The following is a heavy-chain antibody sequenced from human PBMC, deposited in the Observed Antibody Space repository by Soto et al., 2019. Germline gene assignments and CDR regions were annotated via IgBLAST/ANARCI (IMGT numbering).Heavy chain of an antibody. CDR3: ARAVCDPLYYLDY. CDR1: SDSISSYY. CDR2: TDYSGNT. Sequence: QVQLQESGPGLVRPSETLSLTCNVSSDSISSYYWLWIRQSPGKGLEWIGYTDYSGNTNYNPSLKSRVTISGDTSKNQFSLRLSYVTAADTAVYYCARAVCDPLYYLDYWGQGTLVTVSS. J-gene: IGHJ4*02. D-gene: IGHD6-19*01. V-gene: IGHV4-59*08.